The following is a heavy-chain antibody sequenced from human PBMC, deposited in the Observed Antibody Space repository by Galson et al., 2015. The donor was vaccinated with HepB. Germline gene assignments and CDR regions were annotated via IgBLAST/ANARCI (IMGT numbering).Heavy chain of an antibody. CDR1: GDSVSSNSAA. CDR2: TYYRSKWYN. Sequence: CAISGDSVSSNSAAWNWIRQSPSRGLEWLGRTYYRSKWYNDYAVSVKSRITINPDTSKNQFSLQLNSVTPEDTAVYYCARDNRDSGYVNFDYWGQGTLVTVSS. D-gene: IGHD5-12*01. CDR3: ARDNRDSGYVNFDY. J-gene: IGHJ4*02. V-gene: IGHV6-1*01.